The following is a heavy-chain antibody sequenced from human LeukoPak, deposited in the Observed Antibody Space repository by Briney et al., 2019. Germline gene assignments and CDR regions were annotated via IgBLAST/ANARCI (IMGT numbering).Heavy chain of an antibody. CDR2: ISYDGSNK. Sequence: PGGSLRLSCAASGFTFSSYGMHWVRQAPGKGLEWVAVISYDGSNKYYADSVKGRFTISRDNSKNTLYLQMNSLRAEDTAVYYCAKGGPRIVVVVTPYYFDYWGQGTLVTVSS. CDR3: AKGGPRIVVVVTPYYFDY. V-gene: IGHV3-30*18. J-gene: IGHJ4*02. CDR1: GFTFSSYG. D-gene: IGHD2-15*01.